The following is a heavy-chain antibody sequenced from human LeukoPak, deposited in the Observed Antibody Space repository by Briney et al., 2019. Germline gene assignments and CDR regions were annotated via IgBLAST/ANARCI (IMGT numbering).Heavy chain of an antibody. CDR1: GYTFTNYG. CDR2: INTGKGNS. Sequence: GASVKVSCKTSGYTFTNYGMHWVRQAPRQSPEWMGWINTGKGNSKSSQKFQDRATLTRDTSASTAYMELNSLSSEDTAVYYCARVPLDDASGHYYPHWGQGTLVTVSS. D-gene: IGHD3-22*01. J-gene: IGHJ1*01. V-gene: IGHV1-3*04. CDR3: ARVPLDDASGHYYPH.